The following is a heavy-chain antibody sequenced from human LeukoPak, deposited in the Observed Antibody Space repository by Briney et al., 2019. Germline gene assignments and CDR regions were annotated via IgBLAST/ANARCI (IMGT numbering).Heavy chain of an antibody. D-gene: IGHD6-13*01. Sequence: GGSLRLSCAASGFTFDDYAMHWVRQAPGKGLEWVSGISWNSGSIGYADSVKGRFTISRDNAKNSLYLQMNSLRAEDTALYYCAKAAPYSSSWYYMDVWGKGTTVTISS. CDR2: ISWNSGSI. J-gene: IGHJ6*03. V-gene: IGHV3-9*01. CDR3: AKAAPYSSSWYYMDV. CDR1: GFTFDDYA.